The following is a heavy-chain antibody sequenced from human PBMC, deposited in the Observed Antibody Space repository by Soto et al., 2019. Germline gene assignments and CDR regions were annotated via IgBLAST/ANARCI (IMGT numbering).Heavy chain of an antibody. CDR3: ANGVFTLLWFGERDAFDI. D-gene: IGHD3-10*01. CDR1: GLTVSSYA. Sequence: PGRALRLSCAASGLTVSSYAISGVRQAQGKWLEWVSAISGSGGSTYCADAVKGRFTISLYNSKNTLYLQMNSRRAEDTAVYYCANGVFTLLWFGERDAFDIWGQGTMVTVSS. J-gene: IGHJ3*02. CDR2: ISGSGGST. V-gene: IGHV3-23*01.